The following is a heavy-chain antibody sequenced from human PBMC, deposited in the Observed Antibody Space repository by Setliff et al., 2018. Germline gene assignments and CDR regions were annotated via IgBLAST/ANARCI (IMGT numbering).Heavy chain of an antibody. Sequence: SVKVSCKASGGAFTSYAISWVRQAPGQGLEWMGRIIPLFGTANYAQKFQGRVTITADESTSTAYMEVSSLRSEDTAVYYCARLVRYCTRTACQKVAGVESWGQGTLVTVSS. CDR2: IIPLFGTA. D-gene: IGHD1-26*01. J-gene: IGHJ5*01. CDR3: ARLVRYCTRTACQKVAGVES. CDR1: GGAFTSYA. V-gene: IGHV1-69*13.